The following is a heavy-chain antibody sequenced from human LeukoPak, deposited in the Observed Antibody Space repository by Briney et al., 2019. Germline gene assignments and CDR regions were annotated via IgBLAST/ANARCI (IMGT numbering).Heavy chain of an antibody. CDR1: AFSFSNYN. Sequence: PGGSLRLSCAASAFSFSNYNMNWVRQAPGKGLEWVSSITSSGSYIYYADSVKGRFTISRENAKNSLYLQLNRLRAEDTAVYYCARSISSWQHYYYDMDVWGKGTTVTVSS. CDR2: ITSSGSYI. J-gene: IGHJ6*03. V-gene: IGHV3-21*01. D-gene: IGHD6-13*01. CDR3: ARSISSWQHYYYDMDV.